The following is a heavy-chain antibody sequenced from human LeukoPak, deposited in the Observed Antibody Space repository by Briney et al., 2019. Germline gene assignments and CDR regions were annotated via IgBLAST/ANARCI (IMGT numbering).Heavy chain of an antibody. Sequence: PSETLSLTCTVSGGSISSYYWSWIRQPPGKGLEWIGYIYYSGSTNYNPSLKSRVTISVDTSKNQFSLKLSSVTAADTAVYYCAGSPKRNYYDSSGNWVRGSYYYYYGMDVWGQGTTVTVSS. V-gene: IGHV4-59*01. D-gene: IGHD3-22*01. J-gene: IGHJ6*02. CDR1: GGSISSYY. CDR3: AGSPKRNYYDSSGNWVRGSYYYYYGMDV. CDR2: IYYSGST.